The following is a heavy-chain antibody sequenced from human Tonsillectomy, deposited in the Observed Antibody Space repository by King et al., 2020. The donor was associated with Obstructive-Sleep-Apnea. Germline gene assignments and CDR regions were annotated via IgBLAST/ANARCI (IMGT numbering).Heavy chain of an antibody. CDR1: GGSISGYS. J-gene: IGHJ4*02. D-gene: IGHD5-12*01. Sequence: QLQESGPGLVKPSETLSLTCTVSGGSISGYSWNWIRQPPGKGLEWIGYIYYSGSTNYNPSLKSRVTISVDTSKNQFSLKLSSVTAADTAVYYWASLGYSGYDFDYWGQGTLVTVSS. CDR3: ASLGYSGYDFDY. CDR2: IYYSGST. V-gene: IGHV4-59*08.